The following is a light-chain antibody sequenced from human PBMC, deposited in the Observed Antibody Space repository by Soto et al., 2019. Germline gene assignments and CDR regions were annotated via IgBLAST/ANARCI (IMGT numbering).Light chain of an antibody. J-gene: IGKJ4*01. V-gene: IGKV1-9*01. Sequence: DIQLTQSPSFLSASVGDRVTITCRASQGISSYLAWYQQKPGKAPKLLIYDASTLQSGVPSRFSGSGSGTEFTLTISSLQPEDLGTYYCQHFSSYPLTFGGGTKVEIK. CDR1: QGISSY. CDR2: DAS. CDR3: QHFSSYPLT.